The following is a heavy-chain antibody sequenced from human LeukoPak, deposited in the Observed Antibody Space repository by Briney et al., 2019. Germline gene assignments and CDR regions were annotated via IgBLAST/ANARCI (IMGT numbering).Heavy chain of an antibody. CDR2: ISFDGSNK. CDR1: GFTFSSSA. J-gene: IGHJ6*02. CDR3: ARDPTYNYGYYYYYYGMDV. D-gene: IGHD5-18*01. V-gene: IGHV3-30-3*01. Sequence: GRSLRLSCTASGFTFSSSAMHWVRQAPGKGLEWVAVISFDGSNKYYADSVKGRFTISRDNSKNTLFLQMNSLRAEDTAVYYCARDPTYNYGYYYYYYGMDVWGQGTTVTVSS.